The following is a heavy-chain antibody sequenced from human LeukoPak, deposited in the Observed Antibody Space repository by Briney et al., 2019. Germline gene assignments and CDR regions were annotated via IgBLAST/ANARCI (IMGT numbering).Heavy chain of an antibody. CDR1: GFTFSTYT. D-gene: IGHD3-9*01. Sequence: GGSLRLSCAASGFTFSTYTMNWVRQAPGKGLEWVSYISGSGSTILYADSVKGRFTISRDNAENSLYLQMNSLRAEDTAVYYCATFGRYFEWPSDYWGQGTLVTVSS. CDR3: ATFGRYFEWPSDY. J-gene: IGHJ4*02. CDR2: ISGSGSTI. V-gene: IGHV3-48*04.